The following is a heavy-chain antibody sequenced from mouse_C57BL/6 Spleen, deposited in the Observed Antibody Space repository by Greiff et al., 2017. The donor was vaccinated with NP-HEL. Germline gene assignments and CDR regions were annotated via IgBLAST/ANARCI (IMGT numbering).Heavy chain of an antibody. CDR3: ASGRGACFDY. CDR2: IDPENGDT. D-gene: IGHD4-1*01. CDR1: GFNIKDDY. Sequence: EVQLQQSGAELVRPGASVKLSCTASGFNIKDDYMHWVKQRPEQGLEWIGWIDPENGDTEYTSKFKGKATLTADKSSNTAYLQLSSLTSEDTAVYYCASGRGACFDYWGQGTLVTVSA. J-gene: IGHJ3*01. V-gene: IGHV14-4*01.